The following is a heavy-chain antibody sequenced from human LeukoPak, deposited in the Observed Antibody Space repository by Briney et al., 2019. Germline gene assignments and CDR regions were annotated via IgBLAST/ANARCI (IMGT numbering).Heavy chain of an antibody. V-gene: IGHV4-34*01. J-gene: IGHJ4*02. CDR3: ARGGYGLKYYFDY. CDR1: GGSFSGYY. Sequence: SETLSLTCAVYGGSFSGYYWSWIRQPPGKGLEWIGEINHSGSTNYNPSLKSRVTISVDTSKNQFSLKLGSVTAADTAVYYCARGGYGLKYYFDYWGQGTLVTVSS. CDR2: INHSGST. D-gene: IGHD3-16*01.